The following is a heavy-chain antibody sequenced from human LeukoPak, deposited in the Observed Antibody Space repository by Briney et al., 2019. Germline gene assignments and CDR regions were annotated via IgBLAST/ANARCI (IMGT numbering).Heavy chain of an antibody. CDR3: ERLQPNSGQWAFDI. Sequence: SETLSLTCTVSGGSISSYYWSWIRQPPGEGLEWIGYISNGGGTKYNPSLKSRVTISVDTSKNQLSLKLTSVTAADTAVYHCERLQPNSGQWAFDIWGQGTMVSVSS. CDR1: GGSISSYY. J-gene: IGHJ3*02. CDR2: ISNGGGT. V-gene: IGHV4-59*01. D-gene: IGHD6-19*01.